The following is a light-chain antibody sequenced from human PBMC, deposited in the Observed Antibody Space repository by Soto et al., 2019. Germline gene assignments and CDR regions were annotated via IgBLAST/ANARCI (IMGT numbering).Light chain of an antibody. CDR1: QSISSY. J-gene: IGKJ2*01. CDR2: AAS. V-gene: IGKV1-39*01. Sequence: DIQMTQSPSSLSASVGDRVTITCRASQSISSYLHWYQQKPGKAPKLLIYAASSLQSGVPSRFSRSGSGTDFTLTISSLQPEDFATYYCQQSYNTPYTFGQGTKLEIK. CDR3: QQSYNTPYT.